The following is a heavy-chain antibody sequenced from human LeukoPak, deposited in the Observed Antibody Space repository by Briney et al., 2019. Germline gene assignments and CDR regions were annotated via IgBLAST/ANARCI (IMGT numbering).Heavy chain of an antibody. D-gene: IGHD2-2*02. CDR3: ARVGVVPAAIGGGRYYYMDV. Sequence: GSSVKVSCKASGGTFSSYAISWVRQAPGQGLEWMGGIIPIFGTANYAQKFQGRVTITTDESTSTAYMELSSLRSEDTAVYYCARVGVVPAAIGGGRYYYMDVWGKGTTVTVSS. CDR2: IIPIFGTA. J-gene: IGHJ6*03. V-gene: IGHV1-69*05. CDR1: GGTFSSYA.